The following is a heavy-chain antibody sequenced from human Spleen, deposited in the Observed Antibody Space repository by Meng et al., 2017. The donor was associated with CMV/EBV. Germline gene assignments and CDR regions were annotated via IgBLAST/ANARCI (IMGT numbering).Heavy chain of an antibody. Sequence: CTASGGTFNYLAINWVRQAPGQGLEWMGGIIPILDVVTYSQRFQGRVTITADTSTGTAYMELNSLRSEDTALYYCARDQTDSTSSKDYWGQGTLVTVSS. V-gene: IGHV1-69*10. J-gene: IGHJ4*02. CDR3: ARDQTDSTSSKDY. D-gene: IGHD6-6*01. CDR2: IIPILDVV. CDR1: GGTFNYLA.